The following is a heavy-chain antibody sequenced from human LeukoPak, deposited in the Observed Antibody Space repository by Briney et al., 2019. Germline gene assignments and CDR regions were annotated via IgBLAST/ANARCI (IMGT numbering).Heavy chain of an antibody. V-gene: IGHV1-69*04. Sequence: SVKVSFKASRGTFSSYAITWVRQAPGQGREWMGRIIPIFGIANYAQKFQGRVTITADKTTSPAYMELSSVRSEDTAVYYCARGGERPGEDYYYYYGMDVWGQGPTVSVSS. D-gene: IGHD3-10*01. CDR2: IIPIFGIA. CDR1: RGTFSSYA. J-gene: IGHJ6*02. CDR3: ARGGERPGEDYYYYYGMDV.